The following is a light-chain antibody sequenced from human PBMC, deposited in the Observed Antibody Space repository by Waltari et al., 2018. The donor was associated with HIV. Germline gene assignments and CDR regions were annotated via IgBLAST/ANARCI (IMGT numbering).Light chain of an antibody. CDR1: SSDVGGYNY. J-gene: IGLJ3*02. CDR2: DVT. CDR3: TSYTNIRTWV. V-gene: IGLV2-14*03. Sequence: QSALTQPASVSGSPRQSISISCAGTSSDVGGYNYVSWFQQHPGKAPKLILYDVTNRPPGVFKLVSGSKSGNTASLTISWLQAEDEADYYCTSYTNIRTWVFGGGTKLTVL.